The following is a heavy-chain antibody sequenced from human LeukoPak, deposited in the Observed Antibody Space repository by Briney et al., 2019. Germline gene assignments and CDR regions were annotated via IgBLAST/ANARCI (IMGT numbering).Heavy chain of an antibody. CDR3: AREGHSRFDY. J-gene: IGHJ4*02. D-gene: IGHD6-13*01. CDR1: GGSINSYY. Sequence: SETLSLTCTVSGGSINSYYWSWIRQSAGKGLEWIGRIYTSGSTNYNPSLKSRVTMSEDTSRNQFSLKLSSVTAAVTAVYYCAREGHSRFDYWGQGTLVTVSS. CDR2: IYTSGST. V-gene: IGHV4-4*07.